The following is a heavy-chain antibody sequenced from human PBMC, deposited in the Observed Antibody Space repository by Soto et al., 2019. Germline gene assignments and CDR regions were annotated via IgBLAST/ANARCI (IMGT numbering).Heavy chain of an antibody. CDR2: TYYRSKWYN. CDR3: ARDPKIYCSSTSCYAAFDI. D-gene: IGHD2-2*01. CDR1: GDSVSSNSAA. V-gene: IGHV6-1*01. Sequence: SQTLSLTCAISGDSVSSNSAAWNWIRQSPSRGLEWLGRTYYRSKWYNDYAVSVKSRITINPDTSKNQFSLQLNSVTPEDTAVYYCARDPKIYCSSTSCYAAFDIWGQGTMVTVSS. J-gene: IGHJ3*02.